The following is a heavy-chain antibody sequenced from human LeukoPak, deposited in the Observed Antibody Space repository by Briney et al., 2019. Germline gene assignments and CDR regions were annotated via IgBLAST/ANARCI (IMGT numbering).Heavy chain of an antibody. J-gene: IGHJ4*02. D-gene: IGHD6-19*01. Sequence: SETLSLTCAVYGGSFSGYYWSWIRQPPGKGLEWIGEINHSGCTNYNPSLKSRVTISVDTSKNQFSLKLSSVTAADTAVYYCARGGSGIAVAGYFDYWGQGTLVTVSS. CDR1: GGSFSGYY. V-gene: IGHV4-34*01. CDR3: ARGGSGIAVAGYFDY. CDR2: INHSGCT.